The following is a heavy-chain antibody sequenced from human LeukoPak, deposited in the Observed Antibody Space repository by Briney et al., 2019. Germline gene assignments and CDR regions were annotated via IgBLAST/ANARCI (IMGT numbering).Heavy chain of an antibody. CDR3: TRRYCTDGVCPFDI. V-gene: IGHV3-21*01. D-gene: IGHD2-8*01. Sequence: GGSLRLSCAASGFTFSTSSMTWVRQAPGKGLEWVSSISRSGDYTYYADSVKGRFTMSRDNAKNSLYLQMNSLRAEDTAVYYCTRRYCTDGVCPFDIWGQGTKVTVSS. CDR1: GFTFSTSS. CDR2: ISRSGDYT. J-gene: IGHJ3*02.